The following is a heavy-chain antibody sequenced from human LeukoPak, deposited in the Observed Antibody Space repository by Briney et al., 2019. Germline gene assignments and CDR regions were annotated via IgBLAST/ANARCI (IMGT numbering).Heavy chain of an antibody. D-gene: IGHD6-13*01. CDR2: INPNSGGT. V-gene: IGHV1-2*02. J-gene: IGHJ5*02. CDR3: ARDLAAAGPEVWFDP. CDR1: GYTFTGYY. Sequence: ASVKVSCKASGYTFTGYYMHWVRRAPGQGLEWMGWINPNSGGTNYAQKFQGRVTMTRDTSISTAYMELSRLRSDDTAVYYCARDLAAAGPEVWFDPWGQGTLVTVSS.